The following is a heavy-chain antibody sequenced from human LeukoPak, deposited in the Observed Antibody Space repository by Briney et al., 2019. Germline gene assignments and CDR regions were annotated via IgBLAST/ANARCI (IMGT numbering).Heavy chain of an antibody. Sequence: ASVKVSCKASGYTFTSYGISWVRQAPGQGLEWMGCISAYNGNTNYAQKLQGRVTMTTDTSTSTAYMELRSLRSDDTAVYYCARNTYYDFWSGYPIQTGESDYWGQGTLVTVSS. V-gene: IGHV1-18*01. J-gene: IGHJ4*02. CDR3: ARNTYYDFWSGYPIQTGESDY. D-gene: IGHD3-3*01. CDR2: ISAYNGNT. CDR1: GYTFTSYG.